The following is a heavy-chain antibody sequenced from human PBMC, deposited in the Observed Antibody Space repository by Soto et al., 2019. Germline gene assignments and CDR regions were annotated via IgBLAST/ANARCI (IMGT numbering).Heavy chain of an antibody. V-gene: IGHV4-39*07. Sequence: SETLSLTCTVSGGSISSSSYYWGWIRQPPGKGLEWIGEIFYSGYTHYSPSLKSRVTISVDKSKNQFSLKLTSVTAADTAVYYCARVYSGSYSDYWGQGTLVTVSS. CDR2: IFYSGYT. CDR1: GGSISSSSYY. J-gene: IGHJ4*02. CDR3: ARVYSGSYSDY. D-gene: IGHD1-26*01.